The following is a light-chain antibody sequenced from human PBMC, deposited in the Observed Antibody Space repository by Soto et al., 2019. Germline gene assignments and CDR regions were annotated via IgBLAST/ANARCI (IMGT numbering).Light chain of an antibody. CDR2: DVC. V-gene: IGLV2-14*03. J-gene: IGLJ2*01. CDR3: SSYTSTNFVI. Sequence: QSALTQPASVSGSPGQSITISCTGSSSDIGDYKYVSWYKHHPGKAPKLMIYDVCNRPSGVSNRFSGSKSGNTASLTISGLQAEDEADYYCSSYTSTNFVIFAGGTKLTV. CDR1: SSDIGDYKY.